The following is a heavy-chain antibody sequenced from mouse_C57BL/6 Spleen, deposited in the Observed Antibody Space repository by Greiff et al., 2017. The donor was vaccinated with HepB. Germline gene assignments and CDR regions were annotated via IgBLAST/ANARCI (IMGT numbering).Heavy chain of an antibody. V-gene: IGHV14-3*01. J-gene: IGHJ3*01. CDR3: ARHYYGSSYVNWFAY. Sequence: EVQRVESVAELVRPGASVKLSCTASGFNIKNTYMHWVKQRPEQGLEWIGRIDPANGNTKYAPKFQGKATITADTSSNTAYLQLSSLTSEDTAIYYCARHYYGSSYVNWFAYWGQGTLVTVSA. CDR1: GFNIKNTY. CDR2: IDPANGNT. D-gene: IGHD1-1*01.